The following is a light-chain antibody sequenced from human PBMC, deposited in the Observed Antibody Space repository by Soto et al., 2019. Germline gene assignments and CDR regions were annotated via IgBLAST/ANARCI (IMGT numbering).Light chain of an antibody. CDR1: QGIRSY. V-gene: IGKV1-9*01. Sequence: DIQLTQSPSFLSASVGDRVTITCRASQGIRSYLAWYQQKPGKAPKLLIYAASTLQSGVPSRFSGSGSGTEFTLTISSLQPEDFATYYCQQSNSYPLTFGGGTKVEIK. CDR2: AAS. J-gene: IGKJ4*01. CDR3: QQSNSYPLT.